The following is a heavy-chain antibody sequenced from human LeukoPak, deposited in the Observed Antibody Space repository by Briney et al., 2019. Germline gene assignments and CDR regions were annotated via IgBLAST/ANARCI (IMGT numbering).Heavy chain of an antibody. CDR3: ASIKIAAAGTRYYYYMDV. CDR2: IYTSGST. CDR1: GGSISSYY. J-gene: IGHJ6*03. Sequence: SETLSLTCTVSGGSISSYYWSWIRQPPGKGLEWMGYIYTSGSTNYNPSLKSRVTTSVDTSKNQFSLKLSSVTAADTAVYYCASIKIAAAGTRYYYYMDVWGKGTTVTVSS. V-gene: IGHV4-4*09. D-gene: IGHD6-13*01.